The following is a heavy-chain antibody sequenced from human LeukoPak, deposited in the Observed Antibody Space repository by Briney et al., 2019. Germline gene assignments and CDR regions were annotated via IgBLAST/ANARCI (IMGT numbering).Heavy chain of an antibody. J-gene: IGHJ4*02. D-gene: IGHD3-10*01. V-gene: IGHV4-30-4*01. CDR1: GGSISSGDYY. Sequence: SETLSLTCTVSGGSISSGDYYWSWIRQPPGKGLEWIGYIYYSGSTYYNPSLKSRVTISVDTSKNQFSLKLSSVTAADTAVYYCARVRYYYGSGSYYARNFDYWGQGTLVTVSS. CDR2: IYYSGST. CDR3: ARVRYYYGSGSYYARNFDY.